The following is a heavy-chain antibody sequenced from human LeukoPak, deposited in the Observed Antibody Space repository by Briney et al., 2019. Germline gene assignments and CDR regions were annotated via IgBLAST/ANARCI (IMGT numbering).Heavy chain of an antibody. V-gene: IGHV1-69*13. CDR3: ARSGWRYCSGGSCFRGDTEALFDY. CDR2: IIPIFGTA. J-gene: IGHJ4*02. CDR1: GGTFSSYA. Sequence: ASVKVSCKASGGTFSSYAISWVRQAPGQGLEWMGGIIPIFGTANYAQKFQGRVTITADEPTSTAYMELSSLRSEDTAVYYCARSGWRYCSGGSCFRGDTEALFDYWGQGTLVTVAS. D-gene: IGHD2-15*01.